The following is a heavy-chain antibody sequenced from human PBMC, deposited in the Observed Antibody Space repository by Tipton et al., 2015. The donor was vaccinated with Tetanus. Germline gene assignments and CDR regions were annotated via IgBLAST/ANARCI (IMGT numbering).Heavy chain of an antibody. CDR2: VNQAGNT. V-gene: IGHV4-34*01. D-gene: IGHD3-22*01. J-gene: IGHJ6*02. CDR3: ARGPRTRIYDSSGYSFRYFYGMDV. CDR1: GGSFTDYS. Sequence: TLSPTCAVYGGSFTDYSWSWIRQPPGQGLEWIGEVNQAGNTDYIPSLKGRVTMSLDTSKGQLSLNLSSVTAADTAVYYCARGPRTRIYDSSGYSFRYFYGMDVWGLGATVTVSS.